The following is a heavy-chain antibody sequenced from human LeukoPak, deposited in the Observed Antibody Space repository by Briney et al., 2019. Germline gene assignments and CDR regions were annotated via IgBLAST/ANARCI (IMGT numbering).Heavy chain of an antibody. CDR2: MYYSGNT. Sequence: SETLSLTCTVSGGSISSSSYYWGWIRQPPGKGLEWIGSMYYSGNTYFNPSLKSRVTISVDTSKYQFSLKLSSVTAADTAVYYCARRRIAPGEGDWFDPWGRGTLVTVSS. V-gene: IGHV4-39*01. J-gene: IGHJ5*02. CDR1: GGSISSSSYY. D-gene: IGHD6-13*01. CDR3: ARRRIAPGEGDWFDP.